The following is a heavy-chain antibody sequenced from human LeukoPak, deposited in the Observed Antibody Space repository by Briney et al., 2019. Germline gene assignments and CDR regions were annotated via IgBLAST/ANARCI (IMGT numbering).Heavy chain of an antibody. V-gene: IGHV3-53*01. Sequence: GGSLRLSCAASGLTVTDNYFSWVRQAPGKGLEWDSVIFPDGRTYHADSLKGRFTISRDRPKNTLLLQMNSLRADDTALYHCARTNTVYGDFDYWGQGILVTVSS. CDR2: IFPDGRT. D-gene: IGHD2/OR15-2a*01. CDR1: GLTVTDNY. J-gene: IGHJ4*02. CDR3: ARTNTVYGDFDY.